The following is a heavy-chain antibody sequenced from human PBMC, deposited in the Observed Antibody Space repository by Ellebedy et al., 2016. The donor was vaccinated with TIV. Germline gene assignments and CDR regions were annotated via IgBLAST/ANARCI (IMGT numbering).Heavy chain of an antibody. CDR2: INQDGSEK. J-gene: IGHJ3*02. Sequence: GGSLRLSCAASRFTFSSYWMSWVRQAPGKGLEWVANINQDGSEKYYVDSVWGRFTISRDNAKNSLYLQINSLRAEDTAVYYCATDGSYGDYLSPTHAFVMWGQGTMATVSS. D-gene: IGHD4-17*01. CDR1: RFTFSSYW. V-gene: IGHV3-7*01. CDR3: ATDGSYGDYLSPTHAFVM.